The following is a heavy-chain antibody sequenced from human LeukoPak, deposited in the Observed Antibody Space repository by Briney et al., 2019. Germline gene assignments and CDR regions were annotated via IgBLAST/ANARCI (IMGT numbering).Heavy chain of an antibody. V-gene: IGHV1-18*01. CDR3: ARDDLKWTKPPGSGSYYQP. D-gene: IGHD3-10*01. Sequence: ASVKVSCKASGYTFTSYGISWVRQAPGQGLEWMGWISAYNGNTNYAQKLQGRVTMTTDTSTSTAYMELRSLRSDDTAVYYCARDDLKWTKPPGSGSYYQPWGQGTLVTVSS. J-gene: IGHJ5*02. CDR1: GYTFTSYG. CDR2: ISAYNGNT.